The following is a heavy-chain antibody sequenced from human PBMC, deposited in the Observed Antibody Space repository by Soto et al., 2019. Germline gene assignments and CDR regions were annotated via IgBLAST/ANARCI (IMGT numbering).Heavy chain of an antibody. V-gene: IGHV4-34*01. CDR1: GGSFSGYY. CDR3: ARGWPGIAVAGTFWAY. Sequence: QVQLQQWGAGLLKPSETLSLTCAVYGGSFSGYYWSWIRQPPGKGLEWIGEINHSGSTNYNPSLKSRVTISVDTSKNQFSLKLSSVTAADTAVYYCARGWPGIAVAGTFWAYWGQGTLVTVSS. D-gene: IGHD6-19*01. J-gene: IGHJ4*02. CDR2: INHSGST.